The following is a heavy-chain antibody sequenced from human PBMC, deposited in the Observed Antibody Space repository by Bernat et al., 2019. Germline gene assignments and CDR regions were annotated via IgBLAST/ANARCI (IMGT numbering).Heavy chain of an antibody. V-gene: IGHV3-53*01. CDR1: GSTVSSNH. Sequence: EVQLVESGGGLIQPGGSLRLSCAASGSTVSSNHMNWVRRAPGRGLEWVSVIYNDGSTFYADSVTGRFPISRDNSKNTLYLQMNSLRAEDTAVYYCARRGEGELLSPYYYGMDVWGQGTTVTVSS. J-gene: IGHJ6*02. CDR2: IYNDGST. CDR3: ARRGEGELLSPYYYGMDV. D-gene: IGHD1-26*01.